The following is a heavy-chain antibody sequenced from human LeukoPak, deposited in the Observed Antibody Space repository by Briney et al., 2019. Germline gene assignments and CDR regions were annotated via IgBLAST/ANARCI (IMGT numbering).Heavy chain of an antibody. V-gene: IGHV3-30*02. D-gene: IGHD3-16*01. Sequence: GGSLRLSCAASGFTFSDYGMHWVRQAPGKGLEWVAFIRYDGSNKYYADSVKGRFTFSRDNSKNTLYLQMNSLRAEDTAVYYCVKSRRSLIPFDYWGQGTLVTVSS. CDR2: IRYDGSNK. J-gene: IGHJ4*02. CDR1: GFTFSDYG. CDR3: VKSRRSLIPFDY.